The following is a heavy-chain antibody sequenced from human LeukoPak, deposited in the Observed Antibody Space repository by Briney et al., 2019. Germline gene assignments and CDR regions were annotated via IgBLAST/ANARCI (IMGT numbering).Heavy chain of an antibody. CDR3: ARVTGLAAAES. Sequence: SETLSLTYTVSGGSISSYYWSWIRQPPGKGLEWIGYIYYSGSTNYNPSLKSRVTISVDTSKNQFSLKLSSVTAADTAVYYCARVTGLAAAESWGQGTLVTVSS. D-gene: IGHD6-13*01. CDR1: GGSISSYY. CDR2: IYYSGST. V-gene: IGHV4-59*01. J-gene: IGHJ4*02.